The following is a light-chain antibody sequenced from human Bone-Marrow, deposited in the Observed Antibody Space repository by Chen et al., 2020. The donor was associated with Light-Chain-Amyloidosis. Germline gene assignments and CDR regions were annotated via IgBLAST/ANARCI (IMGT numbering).Light chain of an antibody. Sequence: QSVLTQPPSASGIPGQRVTISCSGASSNIGINYVYWYQHFPGATPNLLIHRKNQLPSGGPDGGSAATPVSAAALVIIGLGSEDDADDYCAAVDGSRGGYVFGTGTKVIVL. V-gene: IGLV1-47*01. CDR2: RKN. J-gene: IGLJ1*01. CDR3: AAVDGSRGGYV. CDR1: SSNIGINY.